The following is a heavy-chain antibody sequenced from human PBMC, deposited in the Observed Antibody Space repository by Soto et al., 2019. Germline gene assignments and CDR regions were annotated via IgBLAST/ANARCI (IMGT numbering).Heavy chain of an antibody. J-gene: IGHJ4*02. CDR2: ISSSGSTI. CDR1: GFTFSSYE. V-gene: IGHV3-48*03. D-gene: IGHD3-22*01. CDR3: ARGRAYYYDSSGYYPH. Sequence: ESGGGLVQPGGSLRLSCAASGFTFSSYEMNWVRQAPGKGLEWVSYISSSGSTIYYADSVKGRFTISRDNAKNSLYLQMNSLRAEDTAVYYCARGRAYYYDSSGYYPHWGQGTLVTVSS.